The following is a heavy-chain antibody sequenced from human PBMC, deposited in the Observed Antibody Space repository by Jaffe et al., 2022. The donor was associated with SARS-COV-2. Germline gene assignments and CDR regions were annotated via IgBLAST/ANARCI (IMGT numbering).Heavy chain of an antibody. CDR2: IYYSGST. CDR3: ARGGLQLDY. D-gene: IGHD5-12*01. V-gene: IGHV4-59*01. CDR1: GGSISSYY. J-gene: IGHJ4*02. Sequence: QVQLQESGPGLVKPSETLSLTCTVSGGSISSYYWSWIRQPPGKGLEWIGYIYYSGSTNYNPSLKSRVTISVDTSKNQFSLKLSSVTAADTAVYYCARGGLQLDYWGQGTLVTVSS.